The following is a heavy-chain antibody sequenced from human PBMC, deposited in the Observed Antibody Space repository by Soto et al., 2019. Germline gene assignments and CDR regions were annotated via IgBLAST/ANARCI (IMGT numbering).Heavy chain of an antibody. D-gene: IGHD4-17*01. CDR3: ASEVGDYASWYFDL. V-gene: IGHV3-48*02. J-gene: IGHJ2*01. CDR1: GFTFSSYS. Sequence: EVQLVESGGGLVQPGGCLRLSCGASGFTFSSYSMNWVRQAPGKGLEWVSYISSSSSTIYYADSVKGRFTISRDNAKNSLYLQMNSLRDEDTAVYYCASEVGDYASWYFDLWSRGTRVTVSS. CDR2: ISSSSSTI.